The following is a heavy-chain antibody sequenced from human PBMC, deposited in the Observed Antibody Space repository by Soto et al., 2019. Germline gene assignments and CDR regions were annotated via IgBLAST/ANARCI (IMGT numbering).Heavy chain of an antibody. CDR2: ISGSGGST. V-gene: IGHV3-23*01. J-gene: IGHJ1*01. CDR3: AKLAYCGGDCLSAEYFQH. CDR1: GITFGSRA. Sequence: HPGGSLRLSCVASGITFGSRAMSWVRQAPGKGLEWVSAISGSGGSTYYADSVKGRFTISRDNSKNTLYLQMNSLRAEDTAVYYCAKLAYCGGDCLSAEYFQHWGQGTLVTVSS. D-gene: IGHD2-21*02.